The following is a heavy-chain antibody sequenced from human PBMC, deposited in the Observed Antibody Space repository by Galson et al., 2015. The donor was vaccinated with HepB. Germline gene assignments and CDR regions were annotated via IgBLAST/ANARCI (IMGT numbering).Heavy chain of an antibody. CDR3: AKSSSVVQRNHGMDV. D-gene: IGHD2-2*01. J-gene: IGHJ6*02. CDR1: GLVFSDYA. CDR2: ITGSGGST. V-gene: IGHV3-23*01. Sequence: SLRLSCAASGLVFSDYAMSWLRLTPGKGLEWVSAITGSGGSTFYADSVKGRVTISRDNSKNILYLQMNSLSAEDTAVYYCAKSSSVVQRNHGMDVWGQGTTVTVSS.